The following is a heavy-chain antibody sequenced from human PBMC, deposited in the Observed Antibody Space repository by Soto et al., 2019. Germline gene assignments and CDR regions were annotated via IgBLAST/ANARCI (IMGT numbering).Heavy chain of an antibody. CDR3: ARGLFVWFGVLSRRGGYYFYMDV. J-gene: IGHJ6*03. D-gene: IGHD3-10*01. Sequence: QVQLQQWGAGLLKPSETLSLTCAVYGGSFSGYYWSWIRQTPGKGLEWIGEINDSGSTNHNPSLTSRVTILVDTPKNQFSLTLSSATAADPAVYYCARGLFVWFGVLSRRGGYYFYMDVWGKGTTVTVSS. CDR1: GGSFSGYY. CDR2: INDSGST. V-gene: IGHV4-34*01.